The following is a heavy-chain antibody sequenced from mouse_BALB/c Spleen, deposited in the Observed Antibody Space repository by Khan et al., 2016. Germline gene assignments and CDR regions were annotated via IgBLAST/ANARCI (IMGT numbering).Heavy chain of an antibody. J-gene: IGHJ4*01. CDR2: ISTYYGDT. V-gene: IGHV1S137*01. CDR3: ARERLNYDYAMDY. Sequence: QLQQSGAELVRPGVSVKISCKGSGYTFTDYAMHWVKQSHAKSLEWIGVISTYYGDTSYNPKFEGKATMTVDKSSSTAYMELARLTSEDSDIYYCARERLNYDYAMDYWGQGTSVTVSS. CDR1: GYTFTDYA. D-gene: IGHD2-1*01.